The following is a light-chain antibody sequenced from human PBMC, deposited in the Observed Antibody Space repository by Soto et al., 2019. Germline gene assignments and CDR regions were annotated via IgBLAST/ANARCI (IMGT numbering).Light chain of an antibody. V-gene: IGLV1-40*01. CDR2: ANT. CDR1: SSNIGAGYD. CDR3: QTWGTGIRV. J-gene: IGLJ2*01. Sequence: QSVLTQPPSVSGAPGQRVTISCIGSSSNIGAGYDVHWYRQLPGTAPKLLIFANTNRPSGVPDRFSGSKSGTSASLAITGLQAEDEADYYCQTWGTGIRVFGGGTKLTVL.